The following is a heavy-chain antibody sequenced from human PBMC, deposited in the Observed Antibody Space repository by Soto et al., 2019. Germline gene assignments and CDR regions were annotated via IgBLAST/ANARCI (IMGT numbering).Heavy chain of an antibody. Sequence: LETLSLTCTVSGGSVSSGSYYWSWIRQPPGKGLEWIGYIYYSGSTNYNPSLKSRVTISVDTSKNQFSLKLSSVTAADTAVYYCARDRPDYYGSGSYDSYYYYGMDVWGQGTTVTVSS. CDR2: IYYSGST. D-gene: IGHD3-10*01. CDR1: GGSVSSGSYY. CDR3: ARDRPDYYGSGSYDSYYYYGMDV. J-gene: IGHJ6*02. V-gene: IGHV4-61*01.